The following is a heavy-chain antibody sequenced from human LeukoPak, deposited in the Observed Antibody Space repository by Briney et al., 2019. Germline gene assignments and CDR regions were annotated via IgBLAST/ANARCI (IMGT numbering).Heavy chain of an antibody. V-gene: IGHV4-39*07. D-gene: IGHD3-10*01. Sequence: SETLSLTCTASGGSISSSSYYWGWIRQPPGKGLEWIGNIYYSGSTNYNPSLKSRVTISVDTSKNQFSLKLSSVTAADTAVYYCARGHPRTGELLQRWFDPWGQGTLVAVSS. CDR3: ARGHPRTGELLQRWFDP. CDR2: IYYSGST. J-gene: IGHJ5*02. CDR1: GGSISSSSYY.